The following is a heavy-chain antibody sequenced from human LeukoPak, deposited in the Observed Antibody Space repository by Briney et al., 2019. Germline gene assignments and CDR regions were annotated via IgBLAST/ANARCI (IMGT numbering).Heavy chain of an antibody. CDR2: ISVYTSTT. D-gene: IGHD1-14*01. J-gene: IGHJ5*02. CDR1: GYTFTDNA. Sequence: ASVKVSCKASGYTFTDNAVTWVRPAPGQGLEWVGWISVYTSTTNSPQKFQGRVTMTTDRSTSTAYMELRSLRSDDTAVYYCARDLRRGWFDPWGQGTLVTVSS. V-gene: IGHV1-18*04. CDR3: ARDLRRGWFDP.